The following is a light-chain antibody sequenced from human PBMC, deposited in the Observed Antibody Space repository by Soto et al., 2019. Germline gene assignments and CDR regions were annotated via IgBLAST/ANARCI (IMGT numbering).Light chain of an antibody. CDR3: QKYYSTFLT. CDR1: QSVLYSSNNKNY. Sequence: DIVMTQSPDSLAVSLGERATINCKSSQSVLYSSNNKNYLAWYQQKPGQPPKLLIYWASTRESGVPDRFSGSGSGTDFTITISSLQAEDVAVYYCQKYYSTFLTFGGGTKVEIK. V-gene: IGKV4-1*01. J-gene: IGKJ4*01. CDR2: WAS.